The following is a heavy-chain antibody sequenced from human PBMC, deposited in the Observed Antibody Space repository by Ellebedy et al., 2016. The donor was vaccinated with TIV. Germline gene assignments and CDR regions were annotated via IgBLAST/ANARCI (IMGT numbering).Heavy chain of an antibody. J-gene: IGHJ5*02. D-gene: IGHD3-22*01. CDR3: ARAYYYDSIRRFDP. CDR1: GFTFSSYW. CDR2: IKQDGSEK. V-gene: IGHV3-7*01. Sequence: GESLKISCAASGFTFSSYWMRWVRQAPGKGLEWVANIKQDGSEKYYVDSVKGRFTISRDNAKNSLYLQMNSLRVEDTAVFYCARAYYYDSIRRFDPWGQGTLVTVSS.